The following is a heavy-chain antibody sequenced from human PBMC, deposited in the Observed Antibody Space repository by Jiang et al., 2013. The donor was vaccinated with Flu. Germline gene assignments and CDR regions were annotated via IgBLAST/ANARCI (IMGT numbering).Heavy chain of an antibody. V-gene: IGHV5-51*01. CDR3: ARRKDASGWYY. J-gene: IGHJ4*02. D-gene: IGHD6-19*01. CDR2: IYPGDSEV. Sequence: SGAEVKKPGESLRISCKASGFSFISYWIGWVRQMPGKGLEWMGIIYPGDSEVKYSPSFQGQVTISADASLSTAYLQWTVLTASDTAIYYCARRKDASGWYYWGQGTLVTVSS. CDR1: GFSFISYW.